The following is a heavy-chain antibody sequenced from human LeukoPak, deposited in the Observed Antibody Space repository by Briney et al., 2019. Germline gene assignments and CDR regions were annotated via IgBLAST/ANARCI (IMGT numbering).Heavy chain of an antibody. CDR1: GGSISINY. CDR2: IYYSGST. Sequence: PSETLSLTCTVSGGSISINYWRWIRQPPGKGLEWVGYIYYSGSTNTNPSLKSRVTISVDTSKNQFSLNLSSVTAADTAVYYCARDRGYGDYLNYFDYWGQGTLVTVSS. J-gene: IGHJ4*02. D-gene: IGHD4-17*01. CDR3: ARDRGYGDYLNYFDY. V-gene: IGHV4-59*01.